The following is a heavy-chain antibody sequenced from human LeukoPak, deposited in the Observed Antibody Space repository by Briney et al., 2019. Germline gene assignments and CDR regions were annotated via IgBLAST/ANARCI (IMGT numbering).Heavy chain of an antibody. D-gene: IGHD6-13*01. CDR1: GGSFSGYY. J-gene: IGHJ3*02. V-gene: IGHV4-34*01. Sequence: SETLSLTCAVYGGSFSGYYWSWIRQPPGKGLEWIGEINHSGSTNYNPSLKSRVTISVDTSKNQFSLKLSSVTAADTAVYYCARDSPYSSSWYGAFDIWGQGTMVTVSS. CDR2: INHSGST. CDR3: ARDSPYSSSWYGAFDI.